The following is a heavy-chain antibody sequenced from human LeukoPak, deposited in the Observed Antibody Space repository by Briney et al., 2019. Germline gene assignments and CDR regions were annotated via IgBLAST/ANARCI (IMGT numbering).Heavy chain of an antibody. D-gene: IGHD3-10*01. CDR3: ARRNIWFGELAEEFDY. Sequence: GESLKISCKGSGYSFTSYWIGWVRQMPGKGLEWMGIIYPGDSDTRYSPSFQGQVTISADKSISTAYLQWSSLKASDTAMYYCARRNIWFGELAEEFDYWGQGTLVTASS. CDR2: IYPGDSDT. V-gene: IGHV5-51*01. CDR1: GYSFTSYW. J-gene: IGHJ4*02.